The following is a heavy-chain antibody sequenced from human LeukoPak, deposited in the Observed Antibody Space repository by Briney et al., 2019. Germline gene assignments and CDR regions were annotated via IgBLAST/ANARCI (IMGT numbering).Heavy chain of an antibody. CDR1: GGSISSYY. Sequence: SETLSLTRTVSGGSISSYYWSWIRQPAGKGLEWIGRIYTSGSTNYNPSLKSRVTMSVDTSKNQFSLKLSSVTAADTAVYYCARKDSSGPYFDYWGQGTLVTVSS. V-gene: IGHV4-4*07. J-gene: IGHJ4*02. D-gene: IGHD6-19*01. CDR3: ARKDSSGPYFDY. CDR2: IYTSGST.